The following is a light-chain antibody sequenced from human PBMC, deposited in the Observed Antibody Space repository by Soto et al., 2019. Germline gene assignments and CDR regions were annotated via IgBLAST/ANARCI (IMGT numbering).Light chain of an antibody. Sequence: EIVLTQSPATLSLSPGERATLSCRASQSVSSYLAWYQQKPGQAPRLLIYDASNRATGIPARFSGSGSGTEFPLTISSLEPEDFAVYYCQQRSNWPPWTFGQGTKVEIK. J-gene: IGKJ1*01. CDR3: QQRSNWPPWT. CDR1: QSVSSY. CDR2: DAS. V-gene: IGKV3-11*01.